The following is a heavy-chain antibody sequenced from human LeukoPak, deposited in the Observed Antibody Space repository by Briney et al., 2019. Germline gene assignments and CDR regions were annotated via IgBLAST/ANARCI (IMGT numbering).Heavy chain of an antibody. CDR1: GGSFSGYY. J-gene: IGHJ4*02. CDR2: INHSGST. V-gene: IGHV4-34*01. D-gene: IGHD6-13*01. CDR3: AAGKRKRDIAAGGYY. Sequence: SETLSLTCAVYGGSFSGYYWSWIRQPPGKGLEWIGEINHSGSTNYNPSLKSRVTISVDTSKNQFSLKLSSVTAADTAVYYCAAGKRKRDIAAGGYYWGQGTLVTVSS.